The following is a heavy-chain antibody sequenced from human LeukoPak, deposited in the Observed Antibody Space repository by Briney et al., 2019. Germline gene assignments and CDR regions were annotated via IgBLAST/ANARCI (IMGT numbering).Heavy chain of an antibody. CDR1: GYSFTSYW. Sequence: GESLKISCKGSGYSFTSYWIGWVRQMPGKGLEWMGIIYPGDSDARYSPSFQGQVTISADKSISTAYLHWSSLKASDTAMYYCARWLGYCSNTYCYQPFDYWGQGTLVTVSS. J-gene: IGHJ4*02. CDR2: IYPGDSDA. CDR3: ARWLGYCSNTYCYQPFDY. V-gene: IGHV5-51*01. D-gene: IGHD2-2*01.